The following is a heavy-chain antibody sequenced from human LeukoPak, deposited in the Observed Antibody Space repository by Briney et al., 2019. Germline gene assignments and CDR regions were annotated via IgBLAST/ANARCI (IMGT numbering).Heavy chain of an antibody. CDR2: ISGSGGST. D-gene: IGHD3-10*01. CDR1: GFTFSSYA. CDR3: AKDSDLAIWFGELLPFDY. J-gene: IGHJ4*02. V-gene: IGHV3-23*01. Sequence: GGSLRLSCAASGFTFSSYAMSWVRQAPGKGLEWVSAISGSGGSTYYADSVKGRFTISRDNSKNTLYLQMNSLRAEDTAVYYCAKDSDLAIWFGELLPFDYWGQGTLVTVFS.